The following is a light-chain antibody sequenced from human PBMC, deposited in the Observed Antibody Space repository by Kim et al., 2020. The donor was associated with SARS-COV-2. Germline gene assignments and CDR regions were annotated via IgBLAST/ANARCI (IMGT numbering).Light chain of an antibody. J-gene: IGKJ1*01. CDR2: GAS. V-gene: IGKV3-20*01. CDR1: QSVSSSY. Sequence: EVVLTQSPGTLSLSPGERATLSCRASQSVSSSYLAWYQQKPGQAPRLLIYGASSRATGIPDRFSGSGSGTDFTLTISRLEPEDFAVYYCQQYGNIPRTLGQGTKVDIK. CDR3: QQYGNIPRT.